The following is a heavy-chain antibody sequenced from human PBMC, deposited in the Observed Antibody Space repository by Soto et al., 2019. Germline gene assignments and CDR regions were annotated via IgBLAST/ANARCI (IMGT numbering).Heavy chain of an antibody. D-gene: IGHD5-18*01. J-gene: IGHJ4*02. CDR3: AKGVSQYTPLALFDY. Sequence: GGSLRLSCAASGFTFSSYAMSWVRQAPGKGLEWVSTISGSDGRTYSTDSVKGRFTISRDNSRNTAYLQMNGLRVEDTAVYYCAKGVSQYTPLALFDYWGRGTLVTVSS. CDR2: ISGSDGRT. V-gene: IGHV3-23*01. CDR1: GFTFSSYA.